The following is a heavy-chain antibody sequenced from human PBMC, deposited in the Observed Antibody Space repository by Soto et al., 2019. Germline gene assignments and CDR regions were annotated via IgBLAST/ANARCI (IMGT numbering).Heavy chain of an antibody. J-gene: IGHJ4*02. CDR1: GYIIKNYW. CDR3: FRGGVTSRTFDY. Sequence: LGESLKISCXASGYIIKNYWIGWVRQMPGQGLEWMGIIFPDDSDTRYSPSFQGHVTISVDKSISTAYVQWSSLKASDSAIYYCFRGGVTSRTFDYWGQGTLVTVSS. CDR2: IFPDDSDT. D-gene: IGHD3-16*01. V-gene: IGHV5-51*01.